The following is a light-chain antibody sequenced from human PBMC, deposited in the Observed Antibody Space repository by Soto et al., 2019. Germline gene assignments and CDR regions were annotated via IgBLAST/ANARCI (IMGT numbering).Light chain of an antibody. Sequence: QSVLTQPASVSGSPGQSITISCSGTSSDVGSYNHVAWYQQFPGKTPKLIIYEVTYRPSGVSHRFSASKSGNTASLTISGLQAEDEADDYCISYTGSSTSYVFGTGTKVTVL. CDR3: ISYTGSSTSYV. J-gene: IGLJ1*01. CDR2: EVT. V-gene: IGLV2-14*01. CDR1: SSDVGSYNH.